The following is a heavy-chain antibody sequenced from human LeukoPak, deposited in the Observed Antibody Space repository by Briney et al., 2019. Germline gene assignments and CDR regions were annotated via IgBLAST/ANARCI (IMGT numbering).Heavy chain of an antibody. Sequence: ASVKVSCKASGYTFTSYYMHWVRQAPGQGLEWMGIINPSGGSTSYAQKFQGRVTMTRDMSTSTVYMELSSLRSEDTAVYYCARWTVVMGSAFDIWGQGTMVTVSS. J-gene: IGHJ3*02. D-gene: IGHD4-23*01. CDR3: ARWTVVMGSAFDI. CDR1: GYTFTSYY. CDR2: INPSGGST. V-gene: IGHV1-46*01.